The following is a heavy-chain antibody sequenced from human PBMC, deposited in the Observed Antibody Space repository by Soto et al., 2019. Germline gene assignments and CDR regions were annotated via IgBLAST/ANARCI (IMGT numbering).Heavy chain of an antibody. D-gene: IGHD3-9*01. CDR1: GYTFTGYY. J-gene: IGHJ5*02. CDR3: ARVVSPYYDVLTRNWFDP. V-gene: IGHV1-2*02. CDR2: IKSFNGDT. Sequence: VASVKVSCKASGYTFTGYYMHWARQAPGQGLEWMGWIKSFNGDTNYAQKFQGRVTLTRDTSISTAYMELSRLKSDDTAVYYCARVVSPYYDVLTRNWFDPWGQGTLVTVSS.